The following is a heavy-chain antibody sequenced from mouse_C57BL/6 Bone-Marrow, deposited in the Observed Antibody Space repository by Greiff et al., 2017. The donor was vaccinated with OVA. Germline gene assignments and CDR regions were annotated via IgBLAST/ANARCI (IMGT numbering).Heavy chain of an antibody. CDR2: IRSKSNNYAT. J-gene: IGHJ2*01. Sequence: DAGGGLVQPKGSLKLSCAASGFSFNTYAMNWVRQAPGKGLEWVARIRSKSNNYATYYADSVKDRFTISRDDSESMLYLQMNNLKTEDTAMYYCVRQITTVFDYWGQGTTLTVSS. CDR3: VRQITTVFDY. D-gene: IGHD1-1*01. V-gene: IGHV10-1*01. CDR1: GFSFNTYA.